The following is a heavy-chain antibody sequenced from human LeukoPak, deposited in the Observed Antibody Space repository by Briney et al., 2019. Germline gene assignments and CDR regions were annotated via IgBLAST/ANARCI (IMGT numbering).Heavy chain of an antibody. D-gene: IGHD6-25*01. CDR3: AKDIAAVRMDV. CDR2: IWYDGSNK. Sequence: PGGSLRLSCAASGFTFSNYGMHWVRQAPGKGLEWVAVIWYDGSNKYYADSVKGRFTISRDNSKNTLYLQMNSLRAEDTAVYYCAKDIAAVRMDVWGQGTTVTVSS. CDR1: GFTFSNYG. J-gene: IGHJ6*02. V-gene: IGHV3-33*06.